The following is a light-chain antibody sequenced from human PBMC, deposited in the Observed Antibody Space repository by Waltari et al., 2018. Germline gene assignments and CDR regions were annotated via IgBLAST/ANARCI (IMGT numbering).Light chain of an antibody. CDR3: QQRSNWPPLT. CDR2: DAS. Sequence: EIVLTQSPATLSLSPGERATLSCRASQSVSNYLAWYQHKPGQAPRLLIYDASNRATGIPARCSGSGSGTDFTLTISSLEPEDFAVYYCQQRSNWPPLTFGGGTKVEMK. CDR1: QSVSNY. V-gene: IGKV3-11*01. J-gene: IGKJ4*01.